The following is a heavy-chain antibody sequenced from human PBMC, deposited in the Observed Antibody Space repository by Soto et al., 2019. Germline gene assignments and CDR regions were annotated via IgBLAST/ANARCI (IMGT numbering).Heavy chain of an antibody. Sequence: GGSLRLSCAASGFTFSSYAMHWVRQAPGKGLEWVAVISYDGSNKYYADSVKGRFTISRDNAKNSLYLQMNSLRAEDTAVYYCARDGRCSGGSCYSYYYYYGMDVWGQGT. V-gene: IGHV3-30-3*01. CDR3: ARDGRCSGGSCYSYYYYYGMDV. CDR1: GFTFSSYA. CDR2: ISYDGSNK. D-gene: IGHD2-15*01. J-gene: IGHJ6*02.